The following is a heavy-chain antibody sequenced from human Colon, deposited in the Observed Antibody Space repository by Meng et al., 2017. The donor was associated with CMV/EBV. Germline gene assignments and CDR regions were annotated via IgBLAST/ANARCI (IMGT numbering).Heavy chain of an antibody. J-gene: IGHJ4*02. CDR2: IYYSGSA. V-gene: IGHV4-59*11. D-gene: IGHD1-1*01. CDR1: GDSIRSHY. CDR3: ARGLGHASNNSLDY. Sequence: SGTLCLTCTVSGDSIRSHYWSWIRQPPGKGLEWMGYIYYSGSATYSPSLRSRITISVDTSKNQFSLNLRSVTAADTAMYFCARGLGHASNNSLDYWGQGTLVTVSS.